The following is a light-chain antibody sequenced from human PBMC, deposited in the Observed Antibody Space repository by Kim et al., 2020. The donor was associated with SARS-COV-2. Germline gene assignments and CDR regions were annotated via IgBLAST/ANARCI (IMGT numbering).Light chain of an antibody. V-gene: IGLV3-19*01. Sequence: AFGQTVRITCQGDSLRRYYASWYQQKPGQAPVLVIYGKNNRPSGIPDRFSGSSSGNTASLTITGAQAEDEADYYCNSRDSSGNHVVFGGGTQLTVL. CDR1: SLRRYY. CDR2: GKN. J-gene: IGLJ2*01. CDR3: NSRDSSGNHVV.